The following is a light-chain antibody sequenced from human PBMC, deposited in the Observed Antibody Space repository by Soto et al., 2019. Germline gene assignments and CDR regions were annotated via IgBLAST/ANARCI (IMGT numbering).Light chain of an antibody. V-gene: IGKV3-15*01. Sequence: EIVMTQSPATLSVSPGERVTLSCRASQSIRTNLGWYQQKPGQTPRLLIYGASSRATGIPARFSGSGSGTEFILTISSLQSEDIAVYFCQQYNDWPPWTFGQGTKVDI. CDR2: GAS. CDR1: QSIRTN. J-gene: IGKJ1*01. CDR3: QQYNDWPPWT.